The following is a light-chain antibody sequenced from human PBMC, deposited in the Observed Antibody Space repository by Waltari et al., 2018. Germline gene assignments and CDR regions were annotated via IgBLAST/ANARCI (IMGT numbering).Light chain of an antibody. Sequence: EIVLTQSPGTLSLSPGERATLSCRASQSIGIYLAWYQQKPGQAPRLLMYHASSRATGIPDRFSGSGSWTDFSLTISRLEPEDFAVYYCQKYESLPATFGQGTKVEIK. CDR3: QKYESLPAT. J-gene: IGKJ1*01. CDR1: QSIGIY. CDR2: HAS. V-gene: IGKV3-20*01.